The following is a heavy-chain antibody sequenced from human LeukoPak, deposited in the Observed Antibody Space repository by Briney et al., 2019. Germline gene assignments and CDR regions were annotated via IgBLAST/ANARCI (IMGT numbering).Heavy chain of an antibody. CDR2: ISAYNGNT. Sequence: ASVNVSCTASGYTFTSYGISWVRQAPGQGLEWMGWISAYNGNTNYAQKLQGRVTMTTDTSTSTAYMELRSLRSDDTAVYYCARRVAGIGSDYWGQGTLVTVSS. CDR1: GYTFTSYG. V-gene: IGHV1-18*01. J-gene: IGHJ4*02. D-gene: IGHD1-26*01. CDR3: ARRVAGIGSDY.